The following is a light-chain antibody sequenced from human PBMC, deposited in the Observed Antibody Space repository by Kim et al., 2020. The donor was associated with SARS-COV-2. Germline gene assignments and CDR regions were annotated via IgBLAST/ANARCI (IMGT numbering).Light chain of an antibody. CDR2: AAS. J-gene: IGKJ1*01. Sequence: DIQMTQSPSSLSASVGDRVTINCRASQSITTYLNWYQQRPGKAPKLLIYAASSLQSGVPSRFSGTGSGTDFTLTINSLQPEDCATYYCQQIHSSPPTFDQGTKVDIK. CDR3: QQIHSSPPT. V-gene: IGKV1-39*01. CDR1: QSITTY.